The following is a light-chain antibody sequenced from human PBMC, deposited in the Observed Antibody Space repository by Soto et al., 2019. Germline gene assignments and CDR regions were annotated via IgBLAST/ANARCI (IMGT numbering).Light chain of an antibody. CDR3: NSHTSGDFRV. CDR1: NSDIGRYNH. CDR2: EVT. V-gene: IGLV2-14*01. Sequence: QSVLTQPASVSGSPGQSITISCTGTNSDIGRYNHVSWYQHHPGKAPKLIIYEVTIRPSGVSDRFSGSKSGYTASLTISGLQAEDEADYYCNSHTSGDFRVFGTGTKVTVL. J-gene: IGLJ1*01.